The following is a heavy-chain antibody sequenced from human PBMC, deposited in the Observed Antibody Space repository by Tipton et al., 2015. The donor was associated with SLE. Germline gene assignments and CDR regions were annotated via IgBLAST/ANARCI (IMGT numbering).Heavy chain of an antibody. D-gene: IGHD2-2*01. CDR3: AKGGYCRTTACYRGY. J-gene: IGHJ4*02. CDR2: ISGSGSRT. V-gene: IGHV3-23*01. Sequence: GSLRLSCAASEFTFTSYAMTWVRQAPGKGLEWVAGISGSGSRTYYADSVKGRFTISRDNSKNTLFLQMSSLRAEDTAVYYCAKGGYCRTTACYRGYWGQGTLVTVSS. CDR1: EFTFTSYA.